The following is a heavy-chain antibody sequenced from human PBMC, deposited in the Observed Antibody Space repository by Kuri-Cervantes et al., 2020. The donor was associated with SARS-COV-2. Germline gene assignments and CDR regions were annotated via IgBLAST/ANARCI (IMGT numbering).Heavy chain of an antibody. V-gene: IGHV4-59*08. CDR1: GGSISSYY. Sequence: GSLRLSCTVSGGSISSYYWSWIRQPPGKGLEYIGYIYYSGSTNYNPSLKSRVTISVDTSKNQFSLKLSSVTAADTAVYYCATPARPGAFDAFDIWGQGTMVTVSS. CDR3: ATPARPGAFDAFDI. CDR2: IYYSGST. D-gene: IGHD6-6*01. J-gene: IGHJ3*02.